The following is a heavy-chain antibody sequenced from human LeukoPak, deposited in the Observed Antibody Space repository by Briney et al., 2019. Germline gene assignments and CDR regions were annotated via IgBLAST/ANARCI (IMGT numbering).Heavy chain of an antibody. V-gene: IGHV4-34*01. CDR3: ARGPRTFGYDSSGYYPTTAFDY. CDR1: GGSFSGYY. J-gene: IGHJ4*02. Sequence: PSETLSLTCAVYGGSFSGYYWSWIRQPPGKGREWIGEINHSGSTNYNPSLKGPVTISVDTSKTQFSLKLSSVTAADTAVYYCARGPRTFGYDSSGYYPTTAFDYWGQGTLVTVSS. D-gene: IGHD3-22*01. CDR2: INHSGST.